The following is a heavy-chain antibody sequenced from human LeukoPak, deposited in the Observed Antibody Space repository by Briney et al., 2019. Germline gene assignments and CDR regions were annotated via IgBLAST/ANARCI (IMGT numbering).Heavy chain of an antibody. J-gene: IGHJ1*01. D-gene: IGHD2-15*01. V-gene: IGHV3-30*02. CDR1: GFTFSSYG. CDR3: AKGRYCSGGSCWGYFQH. Sequence: GRSLRLSCAASGFTFSSYGMHWVRQAPGKGLEWVAFIRYDGSNKYYADSVKGRFTISRDNSKNTLYLQMNSLRAEDTAVYYCAKGRYCSGGSCWGYFQHWGQGTLVTVSS. CDR2: IRYDGSNK.